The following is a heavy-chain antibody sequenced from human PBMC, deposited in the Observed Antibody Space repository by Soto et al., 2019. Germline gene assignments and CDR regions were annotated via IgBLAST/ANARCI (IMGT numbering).Heavy chain of an antibody. J-gene: IGHJ4*02. D-gene: IGHD3-10*01. CDR1: GDTFTTYD. CDR3: ARGRASGSYYLLDY. V-gene: IGHV1-8*01. Sequence: ASVKVSCKASGDTFTTYDINWVRQATGHELEWMGWINPNSGNIGYAQRFQGRVTMTRDTAIRTAYMEVSSLRSDDTAVYYCARGRASGSYYLLDYWGQGTLVTVS. CDR2: INPNSGNI.